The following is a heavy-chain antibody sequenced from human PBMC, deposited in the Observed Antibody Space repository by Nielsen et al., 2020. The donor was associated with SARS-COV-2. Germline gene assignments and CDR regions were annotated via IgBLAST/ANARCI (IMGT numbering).Heavy chain of an antibody. V-gene: IGHV4-4*07. D-gene: IGHD6-6*01. Sequence: SETLSLTCTVYGGSLRGYFWIWLRQPAGKGLEWIGRIYTSGSTNYNPSLKSRVTISVDTSKNQFSLKLSSVTAADTAVYYCARGGYSSSSRYFDYWGQGTLVTVSS. CDR3: ARGGYSSSSRYFDY. CDR2: IYTSGST. J-gene: IGHJ4*02. CDR1: GGSLRGYF.